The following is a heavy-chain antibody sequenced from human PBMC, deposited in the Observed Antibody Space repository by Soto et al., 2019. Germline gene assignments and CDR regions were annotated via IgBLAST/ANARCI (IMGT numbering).Heavy chain of an antibody. D-gene: IGHD1-26*01. V-gene: IGHV4-4*02. CDR2: IAHDGHT. CDR1: GGSLTTSVL. Sequence: PSETLSLTCEACGGSLTTSVLWTCFRQFPGRGLECIGEIAHDGHTNYNPSLSGRVAMSVDLSNSQFSLNVASVNAADTAVYFCAGGRDYDYWGQGTLVSVSS. CDR3: AGGRDYDY. J-gene: IGHJ4*02.